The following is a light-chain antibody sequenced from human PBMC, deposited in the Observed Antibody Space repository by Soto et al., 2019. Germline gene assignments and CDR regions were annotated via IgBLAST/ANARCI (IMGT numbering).Light chain of an antibody. CDR2: DAS. J-gene: IGKJ1*01. CDR3: QQYNNWPQT. V-gene: IGKV3-15*01. CDR1: QSVSSN. Sequence: EIVLTQSPATLSLSPGERAALSCGASQSVSSNYLAWYQQKPGLAPRLLIYDASRRATGIPARFSGSGSGTEFTLTISSLQSEDFAVYYCQQYNNWPQTFGQGTKVDNK.